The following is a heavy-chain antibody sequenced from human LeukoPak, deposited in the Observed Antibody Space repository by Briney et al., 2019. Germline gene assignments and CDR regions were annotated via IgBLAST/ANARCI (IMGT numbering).Heavy chain of an antibody. V-gene: IGHV3-7*01. J-gene: IGHJ4*01. CDR2: IRQDGSEK. Sequence: GGSLRLSCEVSGFTFTDYWMNWVRQAPGKGPEWVASIRQDGSEKTYVDSVKGRFTISRDNTKNSLTLQLNGLRDDDTAVYYCVRDGTAAGLYFDLWGQGTLVTVSS. CDR1: GFTFTDYW. CDR3: VRDGTAAGLYFDL. D-gene: IGHD6-13*01.